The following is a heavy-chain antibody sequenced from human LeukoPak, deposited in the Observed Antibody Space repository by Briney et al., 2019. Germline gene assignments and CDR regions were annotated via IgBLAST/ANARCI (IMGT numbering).Heavy chain of an antibody. V-gene: IGHV3-23*01. CDR1: GFTFSSYA. Sequence: GGSLRLSCAASGFTFSSYAMSWVRQAPGKGLEWVSAISGSDGSTYYADSVKGRFTISRDNSKNTMYLQMTSLRAEDMAVYYCAKVTKALVPPPIDYWGQGTLVRVSS. CDR2: ISGSDGST. CDR3: AKVTKALVPPPIDY. D-gene: IGHD6-13*01. J-gene: IGHJ4*02.